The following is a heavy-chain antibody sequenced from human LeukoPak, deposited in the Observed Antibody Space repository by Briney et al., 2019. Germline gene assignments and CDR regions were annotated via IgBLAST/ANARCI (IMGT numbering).Heavy chain of an antibody. CDR3: ASNQCSSTSCFPDY. J-gene: IGHJ4*02. CDR2: IKWNGGST. Sequence: GGSLRLSCAASGFTFDDYGMSWVRQAPGKGLEWVSGIKWNGGSTGDADSVKGRFTISRDNAKNSLYLQMNSPRAEDTALYYCASNQCSSTSCFPDYWGQGTLVTVSS. V-gene: IGHV3-20*04. CDR1: GFTFDDYG. D-gene: IGHD2-2*01.